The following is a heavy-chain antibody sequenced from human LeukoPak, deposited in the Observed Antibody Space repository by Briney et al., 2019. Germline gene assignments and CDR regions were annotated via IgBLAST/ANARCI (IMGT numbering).Heavy chain of an antibody. V-gene: IGHV4-4*07. CDR1: GGSISSYY. CDR2: IYTSGST. J-gene: IGHJ5*02. D-gene: IGHD3-22*01. Sequence: SETLSLTCTVSGGSISSYYWSWIRQPAGKGLEWIGRIYTSGSTNYNPSLKSRVTMSVDTSKNQFSLKLSSVTAADTAVYYCARGGDDSSGYYFNWFDPWGQGTLVTVSS. CDR3: ARGGDDSSGYYFNWFDP.